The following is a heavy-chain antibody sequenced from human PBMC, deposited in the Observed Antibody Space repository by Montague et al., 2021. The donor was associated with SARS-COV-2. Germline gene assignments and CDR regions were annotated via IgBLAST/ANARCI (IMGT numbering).Heavy chain of an antibody. D-gene: IGHD2-8*01. CDR3: ARAASDIVLMVYAIRAFDI. Sequence: TRSLTCTVSGGSISSGGYYWSWIRQHPGKGLEWIGYIYYSGSTYYNPSLKSRVTISVDTSKNQFSLKLSSVTAADTAVYCCARAASDIVLMVYAIRAFDIWGQGTMVTVSS. CDR1: GGSISSGGYY. V-gene: IGHV4-31*03. J-gene: IGHJ3*02. CDR2: IYYSGST.